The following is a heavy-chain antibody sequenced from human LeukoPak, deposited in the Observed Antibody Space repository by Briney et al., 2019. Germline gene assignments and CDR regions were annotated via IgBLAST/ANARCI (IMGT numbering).Heavy chain of an antibody. CDR3: ARQYYDTLTGSYIHFDY. Sequence: GESLKVSCKGPGYSFSNYWIGWVRQMPGKGLEWMGIIWPGDSDTRYSPSFQGQVTISADKSISTAYLQWRSLKASDTAIYYCARQYYDTLTGSYIHFDYWGQGTLVTVSS. CDR2: IWPGDSDT. CDR1: GYSFSNYW. V-gene: IGHV5-51*01. D-gene: IGHD3-9*01. J-gene: IGHJ4*02.